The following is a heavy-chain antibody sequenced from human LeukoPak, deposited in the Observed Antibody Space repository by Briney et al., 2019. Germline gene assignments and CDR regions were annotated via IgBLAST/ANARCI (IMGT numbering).Heavy chain of an antibody. Sequence: GGSLRLSCAASGFTFSSYAMSWVRQAPGKGLEGVSAISGSGGSTYYADSVKGRFTISRDNSKNTLYLQMNSLRAEDTAVYYCANRRGYTGYDLRSPFDYWGQGTLVTVSS. CDR3: ANRRGYTGYDLRSPFDY. CDR1: GFTFSSYA. V-gene: IGHV3-23*01. CDR2: ISGSGGST. D-gene: IGHD5-12*01. J-gene: IGHJ4*02.